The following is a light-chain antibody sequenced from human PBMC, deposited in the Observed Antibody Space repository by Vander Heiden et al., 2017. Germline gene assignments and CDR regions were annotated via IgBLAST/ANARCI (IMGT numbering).Light chain of an antibody. CDR3: QVWDSSSDHVV. CDR2: DDG. Sequence: SNALTQPPSVSVAPGQTARVTCDGFNIGSRSVHWYQQKPGQAPVMVVYDDGDRPSGIPERFSGSNSASTATLTISRVEAGDEADYYCQVWDSSSDHVVFGGGTKLTVL. V-gene: IGLV3-21*02. CDR1: NIGSRS. J-gene: IGLJ2*01.